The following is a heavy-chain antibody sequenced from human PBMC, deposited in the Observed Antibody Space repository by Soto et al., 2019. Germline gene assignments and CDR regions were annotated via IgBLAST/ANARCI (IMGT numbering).Heavy chain of an antibody. CDR3: AKDGGAVPAHFDF. J-gene: IGHJ4*02. V-gene: IGHV3-23*01. D-gene: IGHD2-2*01. CDR1: GFTFSSYS. Sequence: PGGSLRLSCAASGFTFSSYSMTWVRQAPGKGLEWVSSFGGSGYSTYYADSVKGRFTISRDNSKNTLYLQMDTLRAEDTAVYYCAKDGGAVPAHFDFWGQGAMVTVS. CDR2: FGGSGYST.